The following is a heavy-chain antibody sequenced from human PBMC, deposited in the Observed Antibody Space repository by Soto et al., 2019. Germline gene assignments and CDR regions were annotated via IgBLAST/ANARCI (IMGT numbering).Heavy chain of an antibody. J-gene: IGHJ2*01. D-gene: IGHD2-2*01. CDR3: ARKILGSTSRPNYWYFDL. Sequence: VQLLESGGGLVQPGGSLRLSCAGSGFTFINHAMNWVRQAPGKGLEWVSSISGGGDATFFGDSVRGRFTISRDNSKYTVALQMNSLGVDDTAVYYCARKILGSTSRPNYWYFDLWGRGTLVTVSS. CDR2: ISGGGDAT. CDR1: GFTFINHA. V-gene: IGHV3-23*01.